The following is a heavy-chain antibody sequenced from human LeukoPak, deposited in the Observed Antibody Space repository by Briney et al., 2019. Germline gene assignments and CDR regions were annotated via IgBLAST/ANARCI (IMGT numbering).Heavy chain of an antibody. D-gene: IGHD3-22*01. CDR2: IYTGGNT. J-gene: IGHJ4*02. Sequence: GGSLRLSCAASGFTFSSYAMSWVRQAPGKGLEWVSTIYTGGNTYYAASVKGRFTISRDFSKNTVFLHMNSLRAEDTAMYYCARGDDSGYYDYFDYWGQGALVTVSS. V-gene: IGHV3-23*05. CDR1: GFTFSSYA. CDR3: ARGDDSGYYDYFDY.